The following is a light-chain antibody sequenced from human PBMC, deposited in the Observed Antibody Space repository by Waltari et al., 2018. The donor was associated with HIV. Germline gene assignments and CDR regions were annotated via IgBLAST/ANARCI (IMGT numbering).Light chain of an antibody. V-gene: IGLV1-47*01. CDR1: SSNIGRHY. CDR3: AAWDDSLSGYV. J-gene: IGLJ1*01. CDR2: RNN. Sequence: QSVLTQPPSASGTPGQRVTIPCSGSSSNIGRHYVYWYQQLPGTAPKLLIYRNNQRPSGVPDRFSGSKSGTSASLAISGLRSEDEAEYYCAAWDDSLSGYVFGTGTKVTVL.